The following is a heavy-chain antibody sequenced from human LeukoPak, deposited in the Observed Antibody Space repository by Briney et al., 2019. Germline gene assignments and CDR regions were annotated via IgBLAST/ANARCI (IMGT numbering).Heavy chain of an antibody. D-gene: IGHD3-9*01. Sequence: PGGSLRLSCAASGFTFSSYGMHWVRQAPGKGLEWVAFIRYGGSNKYYADSVKGRFTISRDNSKNTLYLQMNSLRAEDTAVYYCAKELRYFDWLSPFDYWGQGTLVTVSS. CDR3: AKELRYFDWLSPFDY. CDR1: GFTFSSYG. V-gene: IGHV3-30*02. CDR2: IRYGGSNK. J-gene: IGHJ4*02.